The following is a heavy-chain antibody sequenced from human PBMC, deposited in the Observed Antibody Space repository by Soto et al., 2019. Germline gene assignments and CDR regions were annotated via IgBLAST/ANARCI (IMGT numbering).Heavy chain of an antibody. CDR2: ISGSGQMT. CDR1: GFTSRGDA. J-gene: IGHJ4*02. CDR3: ARSEMTYNWND. V-gene: IGHV3-23*01. D-gene: IGHD1-20*01. Sequence: GGSLRLSCVASGFTSRGDAMSWVRQAPGKGLEWVSSISGSGQMTHYADSVKGRFTISRDNSKNTLYLQMKSLRAEDTAVYYCARSEMTYNWNDWGQGTLVTVSS.